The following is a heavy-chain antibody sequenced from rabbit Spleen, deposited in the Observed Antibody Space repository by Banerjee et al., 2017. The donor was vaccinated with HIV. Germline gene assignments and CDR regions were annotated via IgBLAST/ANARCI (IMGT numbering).Heavy chain of an antibody. CDR3: ARDTSSSFSSYGMDL. CDR1: GFSFSSNW. Sequence: LEESGGGLVKPGGTLTLTCTVSGFSFSSNWICWVRQAPGKGLEWIACIDAGSSGFTYFASWAKGRFTISKTSSTTVTLQMTSLTAADTATYFCARDTSSSFSSYGMDLWGPGTLVTVS. J-gene: IGHJ6*01. D-gene: IGHD1-1*01. V-gene: IGHV1S45*01. CDR2: IDAGSSGFT.